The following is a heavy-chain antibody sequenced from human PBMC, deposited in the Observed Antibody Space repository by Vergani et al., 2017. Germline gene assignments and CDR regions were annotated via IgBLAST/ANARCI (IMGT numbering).Heavy chain of an antibody. J-gene: IGHJ4*02. CDR3: ARAPGGWKQLAEGEEGVY. CDR2: INPSGGST. Sequence: QVQLVQSGAEVKKPGASVKVSCKASGYTFTSYYMHWVRQAPGQGLEWMGIINPSGGSTSYAQKFQGRVTMTRDTSTSTVYMELSSLRSEDTAVYYCARAPGGWKQLAEGEEGVYWGQGTLVTVSS. CDR1: GYTFTSYY. V-gene: IGHV1-46*01. D-gene: IGHD6-6*01.